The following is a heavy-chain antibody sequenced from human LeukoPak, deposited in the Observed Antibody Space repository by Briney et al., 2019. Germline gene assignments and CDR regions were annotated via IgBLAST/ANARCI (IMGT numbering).Heavy chain of an antibody. CDR3: AKDQGYEEAMTRGYFDY. D-gene: IGHD2-2*01. Sequence: GGSLRLSCAAPGFTFSIYGLHSGRQAPGTGLEWVAHISYDGSNKYYADSVKGRFTISRDNSKNTLYLQMNSLRAEDTAVYYCAKDQGYEEAMTRGYFDYWGQGTLVTVSS. CDR2: ISYDGSNK. V-gene: IGHV3-30*18. J-gene: IGHJ4*02. CDR1: GFTFSIYG.